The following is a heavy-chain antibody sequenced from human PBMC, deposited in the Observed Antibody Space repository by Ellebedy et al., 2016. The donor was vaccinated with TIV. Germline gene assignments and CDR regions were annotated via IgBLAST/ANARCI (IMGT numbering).Heavy chain of an antibody. CDR1: EFTYTAST. J-gene: IGHJ5*02. Sequence: GESLKISXAASEFTYTASTIHWVRQLPGKGLEWVGRIRSKANNYATAYAAPLKGRFTISRDDSNNTAYLQMNSLKTYDTAVYYCTKATFDPWGQGTLVSVSS. CDR2: IRSKANNYAT. CDR3: TKATFDP. V-gene: IGHV3-73*01.